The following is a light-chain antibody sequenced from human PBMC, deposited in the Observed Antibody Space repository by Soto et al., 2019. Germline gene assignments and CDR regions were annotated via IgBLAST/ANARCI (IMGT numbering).Light chain of an antibody. J-gene: IGKJ4*01. CDR1: QSISSY. CDR3: QQSYSTPLT. Sequence: IQMTQSPSSLPSSVGDRVTITCLASQSISSYLNWYQQKPGKAPKLLIYAASSLQSGVPSRFSGSGSGTDFTLTISSLQPEDFATYYCQQSYSTPLTFGGGTKVDIK. CDR2: AAS. V-gene: IGKV1-39*01.